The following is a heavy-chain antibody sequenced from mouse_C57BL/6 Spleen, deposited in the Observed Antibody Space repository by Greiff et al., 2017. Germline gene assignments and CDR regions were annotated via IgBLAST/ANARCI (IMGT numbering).Heavy chain of an antibody. CDR1: GYSITSGYY. V-gene: IGHV3-6*01. J-gene: IGHJ4*01. CDR2: ISYDGSN. CDR3: ARDRNFPYAMDY. Sequence: EVQLVESGPGLVKPSQSLSLTCSVTGYSITSGYYWNWIRQFPGNKLEWMGYISYDGSNNYNPSLKNRISITRDTSKNQFFLKLNSVTTEDTATYYCARDRNFPYAMDYWGQGTSVTVSS.